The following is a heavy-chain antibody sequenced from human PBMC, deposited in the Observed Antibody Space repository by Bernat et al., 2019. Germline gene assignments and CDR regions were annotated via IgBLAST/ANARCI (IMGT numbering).Heavy chain of an antibody. V-gene: IGHV3-23*01. CDR2: ISGSGGST. J-gene: IGHJ5*01. CDR1: GFTFSSYA. D-gene: IGHD3-9*01. CDR3: ARDSRGIPDYDILTGLGWFDP. Sequence: EVQLLESGGGLVQPGGSLRLSCAASGFTFSSYAMSWVRQAPVKGLEWVSAISGSGGSTYYAESVKGRITSSRDNSKNTRYLQMNSLRAEDTAVYYCARDSRGIPDYDILTGLGWFDPWGQGTLVTVSS.